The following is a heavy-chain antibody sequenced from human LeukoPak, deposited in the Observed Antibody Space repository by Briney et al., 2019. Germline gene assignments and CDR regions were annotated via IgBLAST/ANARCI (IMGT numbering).Heavy chain of an antibody. CDR2: ISYDGSNK. D-gene: IGHD5-18*01. CDR3: ARDFGYRFLNYYYMDV. CDR1: GFTFSSYA. V-gene: IGHV3-30*04. Sequence: GGSLRLSCAASGFTFSSYAMHWVRQAPGKGLEWVAVISYDGSNKYYADSVKGRFTISRDNAKNSLYLQMDSLRAEDTAVYYCARDFGYRFLNYYYMDVWGKGTTVTVSS. J-gene: IGHJ6*03.